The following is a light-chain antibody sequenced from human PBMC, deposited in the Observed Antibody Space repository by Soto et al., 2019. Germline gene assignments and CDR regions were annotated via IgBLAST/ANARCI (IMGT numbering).Light chain of an antibody. CDR2: GAS. V-gene: IGKV3-20*01. CDR1: QSVSSSY. Sequence: EIVLTQSPGTLSLSPGERATLSCRASQSVSSSYLGWYHQKPGQAPRLLIYGASSRATGIPDRFSGSGSGTDFTLTISRLEPEDFAVYYCQQYGSLLTFGGGTKVEIK. CDR3: QQYGSLLT. J-gene: IGKJ4*01.